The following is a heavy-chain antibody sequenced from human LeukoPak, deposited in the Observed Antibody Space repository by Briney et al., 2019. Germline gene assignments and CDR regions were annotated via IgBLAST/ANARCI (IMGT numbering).Heavy chain of an antibody. Sequence: PGGSLGLSCAAPGFTFSSYWMHWVRQAPGKGLVWVSRINSDASSTSYADSVKGRFTISRDNAKNTLYLQMNSLRAEDTAVYYCARVQGHPPNGLDVWGQGTMVTVSS. D-gene: IGHD2-8*01. CDR2: INSDASST. CDR1: GFTFSSYW. CDR3: ARVQGHPPNGLDV. V-gene: IGHV3-74*01. J-gene: IGHJ3*01.